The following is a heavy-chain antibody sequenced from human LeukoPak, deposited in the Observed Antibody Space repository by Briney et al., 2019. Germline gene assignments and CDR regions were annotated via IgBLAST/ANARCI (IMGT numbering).Heavy chain of an antibody. CDR1: GGSFSGYY. CDR3: ARCLVVPRYYYYYMDV. J-gene: IGHJ6*03. V-gene: IGHV4-34*01. CDR2: INHSGST. D-gene: IGHD2-2*01. Sequence: PSETLSLTRAVYGGSFSGYYWSWIRQPPGKGLGWIGEINHSGSTNYNPSLKSRVTISVDTSKDQFSLKLSSVTAADTAVYYCARCLVVPRYYYYYMDVWGKGPTVTVSS.